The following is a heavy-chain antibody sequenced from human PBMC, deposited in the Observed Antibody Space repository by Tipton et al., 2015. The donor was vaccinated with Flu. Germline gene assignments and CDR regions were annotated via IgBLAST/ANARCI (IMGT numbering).Heavy chain of an antibody. D-gene: IGHD1-7*01. CDR3: ARDIGTTTPEWFDP. V-gene: IGHV4-61*02. J-gene: IGHJ5*02. CDR1: GGSVSSGSHF. CDR2: IYAGEST. Sequence: TLSLTCTVSGGSVSSGSHFWSWLRQPAGKGLEWIGRIYAGESTNYNPSLKSRVTMPVDTSKNQFSLKLSSVTAADTAVYYCARDIGTTTPEWFDPWGQGTLVTVSS.